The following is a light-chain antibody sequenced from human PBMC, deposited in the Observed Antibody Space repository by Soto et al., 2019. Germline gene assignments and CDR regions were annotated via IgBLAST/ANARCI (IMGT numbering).Light chain of an antibody. Sequence: ESVLTQSRATLYLSPGESATLSCRASQSVSSYLAGYQQKPGQAPRLLIYGASNRATGIPSRFSGSGSGTDFTLTISSLESEDRTVYYCQQSSNWPPLTFGLATKVDIK. CDR3: QQSSNWPPLT. CDR1: QSVSSY. J-gene: IGKJ4*01. V-gene: IGKV3-11*01. CDR2: GAS.